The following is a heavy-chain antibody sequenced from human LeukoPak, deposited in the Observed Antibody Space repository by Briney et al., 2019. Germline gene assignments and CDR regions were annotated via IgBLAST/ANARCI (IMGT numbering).Heavy chain of an antibody. Sequence: TGGSLRLSCAASGFTFSPYSMNWVRQAPGKGLEWVSSISGSSSYIFYADSMKGRFTVSRDNAKNSVFLQMNSLRAEDTAVYYCARGTYCRGGSCQSRGYDFWGQGTLVTVSS. J-gene: IGHJ4*02. V-gene: IGHV3-21*06. D-gene: IGHD2-15*01. CDR1: GFTFSPYS. CDR2: ISGSSSYI. CDR3: ARGTYCRGGSCQSRGYDF.